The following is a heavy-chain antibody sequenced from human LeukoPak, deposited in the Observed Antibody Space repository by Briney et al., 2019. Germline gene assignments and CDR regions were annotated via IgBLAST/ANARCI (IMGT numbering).Heavy chain of an antibody. J-gene: IGHJ4*02. Sequence: SETLSLTCTVSAYSISSGYYWGWIRQPPGKGLEWIGSLSHSGSTFYNPSLKSRVTISVDTSKNQFSLKPSSVTAADTAVYYCARGGFSIFDYWGQGTLVTVSS. CDR2: LSHSGST. CDR1: AYSISSGYY. V-gene: IGHV4-38-2*02. CDR3: ARGGFSIFDY. D-gene: IGHD5-24*01.